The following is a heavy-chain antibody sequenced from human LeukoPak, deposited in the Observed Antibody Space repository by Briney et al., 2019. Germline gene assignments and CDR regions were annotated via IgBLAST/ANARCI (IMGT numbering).Heavy chain of an antibody. Sequence: GASVKVSCKASGGTFSSYAISWVRQAPGQGLEWMGGIIPIFGTANYAQKFQGGVTITTDESTSTAYMELSSLRSEDTAVYYCARARGIAAPGTYYYYYMDVWGKGTTVTVSS. CDR3: ARARGIAAPGTYYYYYMDV. V-gene: IGHV1-69*05. CDR2: IIPIFGTA. CDR1: GGTFSSYA. J-gene: IGHJ6*03. D-gene: IGHD6-13*01.